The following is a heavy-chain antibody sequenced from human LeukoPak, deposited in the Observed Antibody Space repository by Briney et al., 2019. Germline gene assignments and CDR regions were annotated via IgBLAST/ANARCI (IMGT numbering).Heavy chain of an antibody. CDR2: ISYDGSNK. D-gene: IGHD6-13*01. V-gene: IGHV3-30*03. J-gene: IGHJ6*02. Sequence: GGSLRLSCAASGFTFSSYAMSWVRQAPGKGLEWVAVISYDGSNKYYADSVKGQFTISRDDSKNTLYLQMNSLRAEDTAVYYCARDGAGASIAAAGDYYYYGMDVWGQGTTVTVSS. CDR3: ARDGAGASIAAAGDYYYYGMDV. CDR1: GFTFSSYA.